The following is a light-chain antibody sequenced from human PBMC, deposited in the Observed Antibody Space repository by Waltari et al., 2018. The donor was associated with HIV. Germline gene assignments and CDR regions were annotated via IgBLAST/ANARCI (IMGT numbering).Light chain of an antibody. CDR1: QGIGNY. CDR2: AAS. J-gene: IGKJ4*01. Sequence: DGQLTQSPSFLAGSVGDRVTITCRASQGIGNYLAWYQQKPGKAPKLLIYAASTLQRGVPSRFSGSGSGTEFTLTISSLQPEDFATYYCQQLNSYLTLTFGGGTKVEIK. CDR3: QQLNSYLTLT. V-gene: IGKV1-9*01.